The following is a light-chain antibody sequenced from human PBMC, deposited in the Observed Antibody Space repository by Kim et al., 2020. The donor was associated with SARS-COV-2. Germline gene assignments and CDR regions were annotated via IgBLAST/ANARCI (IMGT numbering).Light chain of an antibody. CDR3: QQYHTRPT. Sequence: PVSPGESASLSCRASQSISSNLAWYQQKPGQAPRLLIYGASTRATGIPVRFSGSESGTEFILTISSLQSEDFAVYYCQQYHTRPTFGQGTRLEIK. CDR2: GAS. V-gene: IGKV3-15*01. CDR1: QSISSN. J-gene: IGKJ5*01.